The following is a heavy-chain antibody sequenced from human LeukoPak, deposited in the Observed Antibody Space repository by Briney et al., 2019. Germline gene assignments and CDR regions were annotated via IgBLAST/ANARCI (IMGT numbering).Heavy chain of an antibody. CDR1: GFTFSSYE. CDR2: ISSSGSTI. D-gene: IGHD3-10*01. V-gene: IGHV3-48*03. CDR3: ARAQPDGSGSYPVDY. J-gene: IGHJ4*02. Sequence: PGGSLRLSCAASGFTFSSYEMNWVRQAPGEGLEWVSYISSSGSTIYYADSVKGRFTISRDNAKNSLYLQMNSLRAEDTAVYYCARAQPDGSGSYPVDYWGQGTLVTVSS.